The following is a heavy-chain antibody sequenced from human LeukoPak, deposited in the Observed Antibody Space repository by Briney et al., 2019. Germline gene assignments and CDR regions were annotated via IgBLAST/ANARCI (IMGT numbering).Heavy chain of an antibody. CDR2: IYQSGTT. V-gene: IGHV4-30-2*01. J-gene: IGHJ4*02. CDR3: ARDLRGELDY. D-gene: IGHD5/OR15-5a*01. CDR1: GGSISSDAYS. Sequence: TLSLTCAVSGGSISSDAYSWSWIRQPPGKGLEWIGYIYQSGTTYYDPSLKSRVTISADRSKNQFSLNLSSVTAADTAVYYCARDLRGELDYWGEGTLVTVSS.